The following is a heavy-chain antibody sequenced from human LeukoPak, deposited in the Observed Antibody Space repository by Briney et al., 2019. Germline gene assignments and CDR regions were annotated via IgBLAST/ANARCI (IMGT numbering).Heavy chain of an antibody. D-gene: IGHD6-6*01. CDR2: INPNSGGT. V-gene: IGHV1-2*02. CDR1: GYTFTGYY. Sequence: ASVKVSCKASGYTFTGYYMHWVRQAPGQGLEWMGWINPNSGGTNYAQKFQGRVTMTRDTSISTAYMELSRLRSDGTAVYYCARGLNLYSSSSHFDYWGQGTLVTVSS. J-gene: IGHJ4*02. CDR3: ARGLNLYSSSSHFDY.